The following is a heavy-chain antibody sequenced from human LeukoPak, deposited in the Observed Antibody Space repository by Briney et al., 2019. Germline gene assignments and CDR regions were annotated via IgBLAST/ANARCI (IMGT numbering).Heavy chain of an antibody. CDR1: GFTFSSYA. V-gene: IGHV3-23*01. D-gene: IGHD6-19*01. CDR3: AKVEWSGYSSDWTITDAFDI. J-gene: IGHJ3*02. CDR2: ISGSGGST. Sequence: GGSLRLSCAASGFTFSSYAMSWVRQAPGKGLEWVSGISGSGGSTYYADSVKGRFTISRDNSKNTLYLQMNSLRVEDTAVYYCAKVEWSGYSSDWTITDAFDIWGQGTMVTVSS.